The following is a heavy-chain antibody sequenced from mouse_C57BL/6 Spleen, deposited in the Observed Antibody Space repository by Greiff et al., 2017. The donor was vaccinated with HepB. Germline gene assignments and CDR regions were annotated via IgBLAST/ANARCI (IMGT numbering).Heavy chain of an antibody. CDR3: ARGDGYPYYYAMDY. CDR2: IDPSDSYT. Sequence: QVQLKQPGAELVRPGTSVKLSCKASGYTFTSYWMHWVKQRPGQGLEWIGVIDPSDSYTNYNQKFKGKATLTVDTSSSTAYMQLSSLTSEDSAVYYCARGDGYPYYYAMDYWGQGISVTVSS. D-gene: IGHD2-3*01. CDR1: GYTFTSYW. V-gene: IGHV1-59*01. J-gene: IGHJ4*01.